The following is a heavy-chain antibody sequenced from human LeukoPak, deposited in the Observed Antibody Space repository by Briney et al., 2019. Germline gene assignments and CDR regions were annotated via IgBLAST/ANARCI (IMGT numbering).Heavy chain of an antibody. CDR3: ARELIVGATFAFDI. D-gene: IGHD1-26*01. V-gene: IGHV3-53*01. CDR2: IYSGGST. Sequence: GGSLRLSCAASGFTLSSNYMSWVRQAPGKGLEWVSVIYSGGSTYYADSVKGRFTISRDNSKNTLYLQMNSLRAEDTAVYYCARELIVGATFAFDIWGQGTMVTVSS. J-gene: IGHJ3*02. CDR1: GFTLSSNY.